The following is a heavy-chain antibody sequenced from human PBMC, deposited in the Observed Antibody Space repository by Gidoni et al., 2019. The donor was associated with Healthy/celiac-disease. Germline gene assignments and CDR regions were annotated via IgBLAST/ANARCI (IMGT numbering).Heavy chain of an antibody. CDR1: GFPFSSYW. V-gene: IGHV3-74*01. Sequence: EVQLVESGGGLVQPGGSLRLSGAASGFPFSSYWMHLFRQATGKGLVWVSRINRYGSSTSYAYSVKCRFTISRDNAKNTLYLQMNSLRAEDTAVYYCARAFYDSSGYYRDAFDYWGQGTLVTVSS. D-gene: IGHD3-22*01. CDR2: INRYGSST. J-gene: IGHJ4*02. CDR3: ARAFYDSSGYYRDAFDY.